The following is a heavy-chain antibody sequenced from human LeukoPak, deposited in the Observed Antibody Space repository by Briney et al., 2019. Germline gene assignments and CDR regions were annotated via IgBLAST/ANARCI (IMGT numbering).Heavy chain of an antibody. CDR1: GFTFSSYW. CDR2: INSDGSST. D-gene: IGHD1-14*01. J-gene: IGHJ6*03. V-gene: IGHV3-74*01. Sequence: GGSLRLSCAASGFTFSSYWMHWVRQAPGKGLVWVSRINSDGSSTSYADSVKGRFTISRDNAKNTLYLQMNSLRAEDTAVYYCAIPHRYYYYMDVWGKGTTVTVSS. CDR3: AIPHRYYYYMDV.